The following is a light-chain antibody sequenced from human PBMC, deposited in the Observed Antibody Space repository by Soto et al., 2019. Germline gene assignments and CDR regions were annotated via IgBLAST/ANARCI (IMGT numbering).Light chain of an antibody. J-gene: IGLJ1*01. Sequence: QSVLTQPASVSDSPGQSITISCIGTSSDIGAFNHVSWHQQHPGKAPKLIIYDVINRPSGVSNRFSGSKTGNTAPLIISGLQAEDEADYYCSSYTSSSSYVFGSGTKVTVL. V-gene: IGLV2-14*03. CDR3: SSYTSSSSYV. CDR2: DVI. CDR1: SSDIGAFNH.